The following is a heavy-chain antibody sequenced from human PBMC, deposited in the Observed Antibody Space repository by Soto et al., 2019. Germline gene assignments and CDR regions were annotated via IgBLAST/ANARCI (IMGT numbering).Heavy chain of an antibody. J-gene: IGHJ4*02. CDR2: IWYDGSNK. V-gene: IGHV3-33*01. CDR3: ARELLGDFGFDY. Sequence: QPGGSLRLSCAASGFTFSSYGMHWVRQAPGKGLEWVAVIWYDGSNKYYADSVKGRFTISRDNSKNTLYLQMNSLRAEDTAVYYCARELLGDFGFDYWGQGTLVTVSS. CDR1: GFTFSSYG. D-gene: IGHD2-21*02.